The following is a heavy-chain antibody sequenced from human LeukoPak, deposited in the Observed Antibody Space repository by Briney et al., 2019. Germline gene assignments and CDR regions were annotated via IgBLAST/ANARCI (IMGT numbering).Heavy chain of an antibody. CDR2: ISSSSSYI. Sequence: PGGSLRLSCAASGFTFSSYSMNWVRQAPGKGLEWVSSISSSSSYIYYADSVKGRFTISRDNAKNSLYLQMNSLRAEDTALYYCARGFGTGSYFDYWGQGTLVTVSS. CDR1: GFTFSSYS. D-gene: IGHD3-10*01. V-gene: IGHV3-21*04. CDR3: ARGFGTGSYFDY. J-gene: IGHJ4*02.